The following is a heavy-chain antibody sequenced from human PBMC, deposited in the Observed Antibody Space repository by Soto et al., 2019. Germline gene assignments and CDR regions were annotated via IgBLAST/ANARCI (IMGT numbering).Heavy chain of an antibody. J-gene: IGHJ6*02. V-gene: IGHV5-10-1*01. CDR1: GYSFTSYW. CDR3: ARHFFALLPSFSSRSSYYYYGMDV. Sequence: GESLKISCKGSGYSFTSYWNSWVRQMPGKGQEWMGRIDPSDSYTNYSPSFQGHVTISADKSISTAYLQWSSLKASDTAMYYCARHFFALLPSFSSRSSYYYYGMDVWGQGSTVTVSS. D-gene: IGHD2-15*01. CDR2: IDPSDSYT.